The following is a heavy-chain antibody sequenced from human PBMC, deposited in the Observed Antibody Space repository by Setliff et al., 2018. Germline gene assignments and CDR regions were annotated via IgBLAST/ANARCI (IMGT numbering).Heavy chain of an antibody. V-gene: IGHV1-18*01. D-gene: IGHD1-26*01. CDR3: ARSPPNRGVGQGHHMDV. J-gene: IGHJ6*03. CDR2: ISPANGNT. Sequence: ASVKVSCKASGYTFTSYGISWVRQAPGQGLEWMGWISPANGNTNYIQRFQGRVTLTTDTSTSTAYVEVRSLRSDDTAVYYCARSPPNRGVGQGHHMDVWGKGTTVTVSS. CDR1: GYTFTSYG.